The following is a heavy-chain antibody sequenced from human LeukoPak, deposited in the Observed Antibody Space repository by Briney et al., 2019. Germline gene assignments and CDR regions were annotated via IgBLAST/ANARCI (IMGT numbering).Heavy chain of an antibody. CDR1: GFTFSNYW. Sequence: NPGGSLRLSCAASGFTFSNYWLSWVRQAPGKGLEWVANIKEDGSEKYFVDSVKGRFTISRDNAKKSLYLQLSSLRGEDTAMYYCAKERAGSSGHIEYWGQGTPVTVSS. V-gene: IGHV3-7*01. J-gene: IGHJ4*02. CDR3: AKERAGSSGHIEY. D-gene: IGHD6-19*01. CDR2: IKEDGSEK.